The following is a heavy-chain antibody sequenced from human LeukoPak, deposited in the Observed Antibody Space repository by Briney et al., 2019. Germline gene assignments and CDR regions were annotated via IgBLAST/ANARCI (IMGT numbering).Heavy chain of an antibody. D-gene: IGHD6-13*01. V-gene: IGHV3-23*01. CDR1: GFTFSSYA. Sequence: GGSLRLSCAASGFTFSSYAMSWVRQAPGRGLEWVSAISGSGGSTYYADSVKGRFTISRDNSKNTLYLQMNSLRAEDTAVYYCAKAPIAAASRIWFDPWGQGTLVTVSS. CDR3: AKAPIAAASRIWFDP. J-gene: IGHJ5*02. CDR2: ISGSGGST.